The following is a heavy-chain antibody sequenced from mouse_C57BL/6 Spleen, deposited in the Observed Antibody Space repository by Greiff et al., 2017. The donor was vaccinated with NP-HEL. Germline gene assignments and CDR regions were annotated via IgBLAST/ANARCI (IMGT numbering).Heavy chain of an antibody. CDR1: GYAFSSYW. CDR2: IYPGDGDT. Sequence: QVQLQQSGAELVKPGASVKISCKASGYAFSSYWMNWVKQRPGKGLEWIGQIYPGDGDTNYNGKFKGKATLTADKSSSTAYMQLSSLTSEDSAVYFCARREVTDYYAMDYWGQGTSVTVSS. V-gene: IGHV1-80*01. D-gene: IGHD2-2*01. J-gene: IGHJ4*01. CDR3: ARREVTDYYAMDY.